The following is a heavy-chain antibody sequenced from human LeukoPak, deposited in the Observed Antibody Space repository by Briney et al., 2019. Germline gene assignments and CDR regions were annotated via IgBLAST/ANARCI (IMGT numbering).Heavy chain of an antibody. CDR1: GGSFSSGDYY. J-gene: IGHJ4*02. CDR2: IYYSGST. Sequence: SETLSLTCAVYGGSFSSGDYYWSWIRQPPGKGLEWIGYIYYSGSTNYNPPLKSRVTISVDTSKNQFSLKLSSVTAADTAVYYCASSYYYDSSGHKYWGQGTLVTVSS. D-gene: IGHD3-22*01. V-gene: IGHV4-61*08. CDR3: ASSYYYDSSGHKY.